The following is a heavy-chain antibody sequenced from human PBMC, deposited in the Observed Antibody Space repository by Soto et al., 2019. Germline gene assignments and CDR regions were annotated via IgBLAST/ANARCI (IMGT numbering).Heavy chain of an antibody. CDR3: ARVRNGYYYYGMDV. Sequence: GGSLRLSCAASGFTFSSYAMHWVRQAPGKGLEWVAVISYDGSNKYYADSVKGRFTISRDNSKNTLYLQMNSLRAEDTAVYYCARVRNGYYYYGMDVWGQGTTVTVSS. D-gene: IGHD3-22*01. CDR1: GFTFSSYA. J-gene: IGHJ6*02. CDR2: ISYDGSNK. V-gene: IGHV3-30-3*01.